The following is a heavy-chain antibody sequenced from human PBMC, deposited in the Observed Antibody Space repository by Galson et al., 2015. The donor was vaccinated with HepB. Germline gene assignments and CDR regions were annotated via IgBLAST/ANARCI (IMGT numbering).Heavy chain of an antibody. D-gene: IGHD3-3*01. Sequence: SLRLSCAASGFMFSTYAMHWVRQAPGKGLEYVSAISSNGGNTYYVDSVKGRFTISRGNSKNTLYLQMSSLRAEDTAVYYCVKTEKRFLEWLATPFDYWGQGTLVTVSS. J-gene: IGHJ4*02. CDR2: ISSNGGNT. CDR1: GFMFSTYA. V-gene: IGHV3-64D*06. CDR3: VKTEKRFLEWLATPFDY.